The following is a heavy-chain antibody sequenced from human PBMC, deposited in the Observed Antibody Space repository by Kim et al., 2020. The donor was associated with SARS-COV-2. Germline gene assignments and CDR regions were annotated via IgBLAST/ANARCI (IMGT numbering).Heavy chain of an antibody. CDR3: ARDSVTIVGAADFDY. V-gene: IGHV3-30*01. D-gene: IGHD1-26*01. J-gene: IGHJ4*02. Sequence: DSVKGRFTISRDNSKNTLYLQMNSLRAEDTAVYYCARDSVTIVGAADFDYWGQGTLVTVSS.